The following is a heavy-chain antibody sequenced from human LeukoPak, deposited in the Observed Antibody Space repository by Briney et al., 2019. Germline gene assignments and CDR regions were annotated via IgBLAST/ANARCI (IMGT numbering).Heavy chain of an antibody. CDR3: ARDRDLMYAFDI. CDR1: GFTFSSYA. CDR2: ISYDGSNK. D-gene: IGHD3-10*01. Sequence: GGSLRLSCAASGFTFSSYAMHWVRQAPGKGLEWVAVISYDGSNKYYADSVKGRFTISRDNSKNTLYLQMNSLRAEDTAVYYCARDRDLMYAFDIWGQGTMVTVSS. V-gene: IGHV3-30-3*01. J-gene: IGHJ3*02.